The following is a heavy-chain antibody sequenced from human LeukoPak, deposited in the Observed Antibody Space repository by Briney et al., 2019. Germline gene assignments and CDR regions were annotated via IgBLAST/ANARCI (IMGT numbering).Heavy chain of an antibody. J-gene: IGHJ6*02. CDR3: ARSIGLTGGGVDV. CDR2: ITDSGSTI. D-gene: IGHD3-9*01. CDR1: GFTFRDYN. V-gene: IGHV3-11*01. Sequence: GGSLRLSCAASGFTFRDYNMNWVRQAPGKGLEWVSYITDSGSTIHYADSVNGRFTISRDNAKSSLYLQMNSLRAEDSAVYYCARSIGLTGGGVDVWGRGTTVTVSS.